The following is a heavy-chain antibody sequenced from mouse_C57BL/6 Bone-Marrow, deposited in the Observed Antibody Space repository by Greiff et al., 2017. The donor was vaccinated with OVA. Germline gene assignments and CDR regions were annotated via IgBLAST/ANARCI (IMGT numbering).Heavy chain of an antibody. V-gene: IGHV5-4*01. CDR1: GFTFSSYA. D-gene: IGHD2-12*01. J-gene: IGHJ2*01. Sequence: EVQLVESGGGLVKPGGSLKLSCAASGFTFSSYAMSWVRQTPEKRLEWVATISDGGSYTYYPDNVKGRFTISRDNAKNNLYLQMSHLKSEDTAMYYCARAPDYSNDVDYWGQGTTLTVSS. CDR3: ARAPDYSNDVDY. CDR2: ISDGGSYT.